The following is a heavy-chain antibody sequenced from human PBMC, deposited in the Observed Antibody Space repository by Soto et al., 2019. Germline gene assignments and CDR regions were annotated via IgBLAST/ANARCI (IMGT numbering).Heavy chain of an antibody. J-gene: IGHJ5*02. V-gene: IGHV4-34*01. CDR3: VRGRGGFGL. CDR2: INHSGNS. CDR1: GGSFSDYY. Sequence: SETLSLTCAVSGGSFSDYYWNWIRQPPGKGLEWIGEINHSGNSYYNPSLESRVTFSVDTSKNQFSLGLNSVTAADTALYYCVRGRGGFGLWGQGALVTVSS.